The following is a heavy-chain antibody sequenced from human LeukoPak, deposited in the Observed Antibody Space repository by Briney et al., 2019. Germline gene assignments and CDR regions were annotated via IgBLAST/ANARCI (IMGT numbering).Heavy chain of an antibody. CDR1: GFTFSSYG. CDR3: ARERANDAFDV. Sequence: GGSLRLSCAASGFTFSSYGMHWVRQAPGKGLEWVAVISYDGSSKYYADSVKGRFTISRDNSKNTLYLQMNSLRSQDTAVYYCARERANDAFDVWGQGTMVTVSS. CDR2: ISYDGSSK. J-gene: IGHJ3*01. V-gene: IGHV3-30*19.